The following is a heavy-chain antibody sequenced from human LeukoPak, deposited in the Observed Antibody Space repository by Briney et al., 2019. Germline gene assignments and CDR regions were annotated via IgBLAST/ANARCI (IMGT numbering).Heavy chain of an antibody. CDR3: AKDRSSSSWFDGSDI. D-gene: IGHD6-13*01. J-gene: IGHJ3*02. CDR1: GFIFSTCA. CDR2: VSGSGGTT. Sequence: GGSLRPSCAPAGFIFSTCAISWVRQPPGDGLGWDSTVSGSGGTTYYADSVKGRFTISRDNSKNTLYLQMNSLRAEDTAVYYCAKDRSSSSWFDGSDIWGQGTMVTVSS. V-gene: IGHV3-23*01.